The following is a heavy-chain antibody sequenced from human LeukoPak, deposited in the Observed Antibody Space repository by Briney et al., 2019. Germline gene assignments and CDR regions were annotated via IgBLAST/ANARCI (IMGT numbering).Heavy chain of an antibody. CDR2: IYTSGST. J-gene: IGHJ3*02. CDR3: ARLSSSWYYKPDAFDI. D-gene: IGHD6-13*01. Sequence: SETLSLTCTVSGGSISSYYWSWIRQPAGKGLEWIGRIYTSGSTNYNPSLKSRVTMSVDTSKNQFSLKLSSVTAADTAVYYCARLSSSWYYKPDAFDIWGQGTMVTVSS. CDR1: GGSISSYY. V-gene: IGHV4-4*07.